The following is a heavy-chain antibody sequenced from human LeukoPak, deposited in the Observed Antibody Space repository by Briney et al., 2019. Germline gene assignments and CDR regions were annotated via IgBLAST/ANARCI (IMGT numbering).Heavy chain of an antibody. D-gene: IGHD3-3*01. J-gene: IGHJ4*02. CDR1: GFTFSSYA. CDR2: ISYDGSNK. CDR3: ARDPGFDYDFWSGYYTYFDY. Sequence: GGSLRLPCAASGFTFSSYAMHWVRQAPGKGLEWVAVISYDGSNKYYADSVKGRFTISRDNSKNTLYLQMNSLRAEDTAVYYCARDPGFDYDFWSGYYTYFDYWGQGTLVTVSS. V-gene: IGHV3-30*01.